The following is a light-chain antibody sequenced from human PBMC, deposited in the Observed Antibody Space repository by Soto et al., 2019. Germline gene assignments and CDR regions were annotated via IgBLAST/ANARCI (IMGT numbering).Light chain of an antibody. CDR3: AAWDDALRGIL. CDR2: RNN. Sequence: QPVLTQPPSASGSPGQRVTISCSGSSSNIGNNYVFWYHQLPGAAPKLLTYRNNQRPSGVPDRFSSSKSGTSASLAITGLRSEDEADYYCAAWDDALRGILFGGGTKLTVL. CDR1: SSNIGNNY. J-gene: IGLJ2*01. V-gene: IGLV1-47*01.